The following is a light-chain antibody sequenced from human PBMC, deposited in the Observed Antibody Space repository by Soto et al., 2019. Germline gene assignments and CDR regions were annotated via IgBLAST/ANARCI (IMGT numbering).Light chain of an antibody. CDR2: DAS. Sequence: DIPMTQSPSTLSASVGDRVTITCRASQRISRWLAWSQQKPGKAPKLLIYDASNLQSGVSSRFSSSGSGTEFTLTITSLQPDDFATYYCQQYSSFLTFGGGTKVEI. V-gene: IGKV1-5*01. CDR3: QQYSSFLT. J-gene: IGKJ4*01. CDR1: QRISRW.